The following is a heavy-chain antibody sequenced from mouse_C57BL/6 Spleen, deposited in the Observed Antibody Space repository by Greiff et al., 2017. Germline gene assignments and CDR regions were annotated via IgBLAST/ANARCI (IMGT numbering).Heavy chain of an antibody. CDR3: ARRDGYYAMDY. V-gene: IGHV1-82*01. Sequence: LMESGPELVKPGASVKISCKASGYAFSSSWMNWVKQRPGKGLEWIGRIYPGDGDTNYNGKFKGKATLTADKSSSTAYMQLSSLTSEDSAVYFCARRDGYYAMDYWGQGTSVTVSS. CDR2: IYPGDGDT. J-gene: IGHJ4*01. CDR1: GYAFSSSW. D-gene: IGHD2-3*01.